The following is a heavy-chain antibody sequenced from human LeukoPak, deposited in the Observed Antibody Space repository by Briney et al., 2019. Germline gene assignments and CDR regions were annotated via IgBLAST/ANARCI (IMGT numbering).Heavy chain of an antibody. D-gene: IGHD3-3*01. CDR3: TGKWSRSICYWIH. CDR1: VYSYSSNG. CDR2: ISAYNGNT. V-gene: IGHV1-18*01. J-gene: IGHJ4*02. Sequence: GASVKVSCKASVYSYSSNGISWVRQAPGQGLEWLGYISAYNGNTNYAQKVQGRITMTTDTSTSTAYMEMRSRGADDPVLHCCTGKWSRSICYWIHWGQGTLVTVSS.